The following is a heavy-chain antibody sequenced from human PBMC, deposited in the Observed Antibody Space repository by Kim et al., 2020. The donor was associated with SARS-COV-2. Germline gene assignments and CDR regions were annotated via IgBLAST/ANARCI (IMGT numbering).Heavy chain of an antibody. J-gene: IGHJ4*02. V-gene: IGHV4-31*02. D-gene: IGHD3-10*01. Sequence: NPSLKSRVTISVDTSKNQFSLKLSSVTAADTAVYYCARADYYGSGSYYTYWGQGTLVTVSS. CDR3: ARADYYGSGSYYTY.